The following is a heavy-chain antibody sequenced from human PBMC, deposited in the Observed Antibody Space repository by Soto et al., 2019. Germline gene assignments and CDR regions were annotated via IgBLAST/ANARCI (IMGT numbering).Heavy chain of an antibody. CDR1: GYTSADFG. Sequence: ASVKISCKASGYTSADFGISWVRQAPGQGLEWMGWVSGNNGASNPAPKVQGRITMTLDTSTGVSYMALRSLRSDDTAIYYCVRDLKYFRLNGKWFDSWGQGTLVTVSS. CDR3: VRDLKYFRLNGKWFDS. V-gene: IGHV1-18*04. J-gene: IGHJ5*01. D-gene: IGHD2-2*01. CDR2: VSGNNGAS.